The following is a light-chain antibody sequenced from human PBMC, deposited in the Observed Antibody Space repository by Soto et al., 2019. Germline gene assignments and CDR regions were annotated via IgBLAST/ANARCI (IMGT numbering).Light chain of an antibody. CDR2: EVS. CDR3: TSYAGSNVV. V-gene: IGLV2-8*01. Sequence: QSALTQPPSASGSPGQSVTISCTGTSSDVGGYNYVSWYQQHPGKAPKLMIYEVSKRPSGVPDRFSGSKSGNTASLTVSGLEDDDAADYYCTSYAGSNVVFGAGTKLTVL. J-gene: IGLJ2*01. CDR1: SSDVGGYNY.